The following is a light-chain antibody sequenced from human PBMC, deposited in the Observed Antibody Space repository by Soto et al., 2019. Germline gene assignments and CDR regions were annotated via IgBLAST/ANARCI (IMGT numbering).Light chain of an antibody. CDR1: SSDVGGYNY. CDR2: DVS. J-gene: IGLJ2*01. Sequence: QSALTQPASVSGSAVQSITISCTGTSSDVGGYNYVSWYQQHPGKAPKLMIYDVSNRPSGVSNRFSGSKSGNTASLTISGLQAEDEADYYFSSYTSSSTLEFGGGTKLTVL. V-gene: IGLV2-14*01. CDR3: SSYTSSSTLE.